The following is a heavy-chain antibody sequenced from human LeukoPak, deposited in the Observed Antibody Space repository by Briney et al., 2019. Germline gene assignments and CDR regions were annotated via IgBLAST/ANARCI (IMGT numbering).Heavy chain of an antibody. CDR3: AQGGDYSSSSVFDY. CDR1: GGSISSGDYY. J-gene: IGHJ4*02. Sequence: SETLSLTCTVSGGSISSGDYYWSWIRQPPGKGLEWIGYIYYSGSTYYNPSLKSRVTISVDTSKNQFSLKLSSVTAADTAVYYCAQGGDYSSSSVFDYWGQGTLVSVSS. V-gene: IGHV4-30-4*08. D-gene: IGHD6-6*01. CDR2: IYYSGST.